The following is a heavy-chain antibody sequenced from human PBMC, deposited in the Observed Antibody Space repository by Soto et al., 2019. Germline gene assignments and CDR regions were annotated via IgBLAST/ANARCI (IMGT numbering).Heavy chain of an antibody. CDR1: AFTLSSYW. CDR3: ARDYEFGFDI. CDR2: IKPDGSEK. J-gene: IGHJ3*02. Sequence: EVQLVESGGGLVQPGGSLRLSCEASAFTLSSYWMSWVRQAQGKGLEWVANIKPDGSEKYYVDSVKGRFTISRDNTKNSLYLQMSTLRPEDTAIYYCARDYEFGFDIWGQGTLVTVSS. V-gene: IGHV3-7*01. D-gene: IGHD3-22*01.